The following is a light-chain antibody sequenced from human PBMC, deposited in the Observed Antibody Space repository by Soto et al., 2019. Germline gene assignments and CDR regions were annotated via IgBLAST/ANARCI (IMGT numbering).Light chain of an antibody. Sequence: DVEMTQSPSSLSASVGDTVTVTCRASQSVSGWLAWYQQKPGKAPKLLIYKASTLKSGVPSRFSGSGSGTEFTLTISSLQPDDFATYYCQHYNSYSEAFGQRTKVAI. V-gene: IGKV1-5*03. CDR3: QHYNSYSEA. CDR1: QSVSGW. CDR2: KAS. J-gene: IGKJ1*01.